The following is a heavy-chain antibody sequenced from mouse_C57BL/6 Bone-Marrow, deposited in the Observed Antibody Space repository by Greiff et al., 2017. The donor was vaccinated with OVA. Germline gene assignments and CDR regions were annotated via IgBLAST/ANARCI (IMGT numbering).Heavy chain of an antibody. CDR1: EYEFPSHD. V-gene: IGHV5-2*01. D-gene: IGHD2-4*01. Sequence: EVMLVESGGGLVQPGESLKLSCESNEYEFPSHDMSWVRKTPEKRLELVAAINSDGGSTYYPATMERRFIIYRDNTKKTLYLQMSSLRSEDTALYYCARGRLRRGDWYFDVWGTGTTVTVSS. CDR3: ARGRLRRGDWYFDV. J-gene: IGHJ1*03. CDR2: INSDGGST.